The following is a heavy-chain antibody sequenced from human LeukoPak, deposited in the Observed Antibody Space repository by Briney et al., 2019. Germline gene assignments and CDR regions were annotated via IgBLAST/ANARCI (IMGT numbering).Heavy chain of an antibody. J-gene: IGHJ4*02. D-gene: IGHD3-22*01. Sequence: ASVKVSCKASGYTFTSYGISWVRQAPGQGLEWMGWISAYNGNTNYAQKLQGRVTMTTDTSTSTAYMELRSLRSDDTAVYCCARARHYYDSSGYYYYWGQGTLVTVSS. V-gene: IGHV1-18*01. CDR2: ISAYNGNT. CDR3: ARARHYYDSSGYYYY. CDR1: GYTFTSYG.